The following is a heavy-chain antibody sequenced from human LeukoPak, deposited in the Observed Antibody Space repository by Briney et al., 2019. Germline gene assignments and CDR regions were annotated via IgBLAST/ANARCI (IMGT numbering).Heavy chain of an antibody. V-gene: IGHV1-69*04. CDR3: ARDPGSSGYYRLDYFDY. CDR2: IIPILGIA. Sequence: GASVKVSCKASGGTFSSYAISWVRQAPGQGLEWMGRIIPILGIANYAQKFQGRVTITADKSTSAAYMELSSLRSEDTAVYYCARDPGSSGYYRLDYFDYWGQGTLVTVSS. CDR1: GGTFSSYA. D-gene: IGHD3-22*01. J-gene: IGHJ4*02.